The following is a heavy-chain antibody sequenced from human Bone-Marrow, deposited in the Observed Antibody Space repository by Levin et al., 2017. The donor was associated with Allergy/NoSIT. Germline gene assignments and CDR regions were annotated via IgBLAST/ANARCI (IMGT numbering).Heavy chain of an antibody. D-gene: IGHD2-21*02. CDR2: INHSGST. CDR3: ARGHIPRLECGGDCHPARFDY. Sequence: PSQTLSLTCAVYGGSFSGYYWSWIRQPPGKGLEWIGEINHSGSTNYNPSLKSRVTISVDTSKNQFSLKLSSVTAADTAVYYCARGHIPRLECGGDCHPARFDYWGQGTLVTVSS. J-gene: IGHJ4*02. V-gene: IGHV4-34*01. CDR1: GGSFSGYY.